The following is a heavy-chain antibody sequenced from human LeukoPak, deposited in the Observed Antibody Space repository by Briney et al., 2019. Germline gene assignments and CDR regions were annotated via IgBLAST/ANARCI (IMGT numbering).Heavy chain of an antibody. D-gene: IGHD5-12*01. CDR1: GFTFTGHY. J-gene: IGHJ3*01. CDR3: AREGSSGQDWYAFDV. V-gene: IGHV1-2*02. CDR2: MYFNSGAT. Sequence: GASVRVSCKASGFTFTGHYVQWLRQAPGQGLEWVGWMYFNSGATRYAPKFQGRVTMTRDTSISTAYMELSSLRPDDTAMYYCAREGSSGQDWYAFDVWGQETMVTVSS.